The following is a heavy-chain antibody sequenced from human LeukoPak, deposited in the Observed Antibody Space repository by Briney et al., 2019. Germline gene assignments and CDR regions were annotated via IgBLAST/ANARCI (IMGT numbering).Heavy chain of an antibody. D-gene: IGHD2-21*02. V-gene: IGHV3-23*01. CDR3: AKGNRPVTAMVVLDY. J-gene: IGHJ4*02. CDR1: GFTFSSDA. CDR2: ISGSGTTT. Sequence: GGSLRLSCAASGFTFSSDAMSWVRQAPGKGLEWVSGISGSGTTTSYADSVKGRFTISRDNSKNTLYLQINSLRAEDTAVYYCAKGNRPVTAMVVLDYWGQGTLVTVSS.